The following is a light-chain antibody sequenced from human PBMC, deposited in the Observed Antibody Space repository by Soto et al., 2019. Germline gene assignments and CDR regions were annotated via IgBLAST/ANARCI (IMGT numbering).Light chain of an antibody. CDR2: TSN. CDR1: SSNIGTNS. V-gene: IGLV1-44*01. CDR3: TSYAGSNNLV. Sequence: QSVLTQPPSASGTPGQRVTISCSGSSSNIGTNSVSWYLQLPGSAPKLLIYTSNQRPSGVPDRFSGSKSGNTASLTVSGLQAEDEADYYCTSYAGSNNLVFAGGTKVTV. J-gene: IGLJ3*02.